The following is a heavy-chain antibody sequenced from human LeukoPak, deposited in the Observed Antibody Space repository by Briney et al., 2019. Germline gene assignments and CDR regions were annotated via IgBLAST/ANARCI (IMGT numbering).Heavy chain of an antibody. J-gene: IGHJ4*02. D-gene: IGHD6-13*01. CDR2: ISAYNGNT. Sequence: ASVKVSCKASGYTITSYGISWVRQAPGPGLEWMGWISAYNGNTNYSQKLQGRVTMTTDTSTRTAYMELRSLRSDDTAVYYCARVQKKAAGFDYWGQETLVTVCS. V-gene: IGHV1-18*01. CDR3: ARVQKKAAGFDY. CDR1: GYTITSYG.